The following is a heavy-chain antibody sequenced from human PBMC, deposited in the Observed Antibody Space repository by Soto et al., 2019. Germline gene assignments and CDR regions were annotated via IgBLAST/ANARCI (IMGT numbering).Heavy chain of an antibody. V-gene: IGHV1-18*01. J-gene: IGHJ4*02. CDR2: ISAKNGNT. Sequence: ASGKVSCKTSGYTFSDYGISWVRQAPGQVLEWMGWISAKNGNTNFAQKFRGRVTMITDTSTNTVYMELRNLRLDDTAVYYCAREPPETPPDYWGQGTLVTVSS. CDR1: GYTFSDYG. CDR3: AREPPETPPDY.